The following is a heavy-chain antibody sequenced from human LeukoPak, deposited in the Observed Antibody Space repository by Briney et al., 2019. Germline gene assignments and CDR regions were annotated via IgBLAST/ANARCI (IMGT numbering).Heavy chain of an antibody. D-gene: IGHD5-18*01. CDR2: IKEDGSEK. J-gene: IGHJ4*02. CDR1: GFTFSSYG. V-gene: IGHV3-7*01. Sequence: GGSLRLSCAASGFTFSSYGMHWVRQAPGKGLEWMATIKEDGSEKYYVDAVKGRFTISRDNAKTSLYLQMNSLRAEDTAVYYCARDLSGIAGYTYGRGIDYWGQGTLVTVSS. CDR3: ARDLSGIAGYTYGRGIDY.